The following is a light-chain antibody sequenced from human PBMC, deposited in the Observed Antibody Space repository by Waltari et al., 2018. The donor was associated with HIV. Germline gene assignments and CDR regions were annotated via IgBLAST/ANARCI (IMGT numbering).Light chain of an antibody. CDR3: SSEKNNNTIV. CDR2: EVK. J-gene: IGLJ1*01. Sequence: QSALTQPPSVSASPGQSVTISCTGTSSDIGSYNRVSWYLQPPGTAPRIIIYEVKNRPSWVPDRFSASKSGNTASLTISRLQAEDEADYYCSSEKNNNTIVFGTGTKVTVL. V-gene: IGLV2-18*02. CDR1: SSDIGSYNR.